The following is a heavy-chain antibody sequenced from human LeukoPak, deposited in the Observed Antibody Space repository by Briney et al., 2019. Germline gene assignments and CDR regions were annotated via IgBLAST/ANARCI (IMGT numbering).Heavy chain of an antibody. J-gene: IGHJ3*02. Sequence: SETLSLTCTVSGGSISSYYWSWIRQPPGKGLEWIGYIYYSGSTNYNPSLKSRVTISVDTSKNQFSLKLSSVAAADTAVYYCARDRPDAFDIWGQGTMVTVSS. CDR3: ARDRPDAFDI. V-gene: IGHV4-59*01. CDR2: IYYSGST. CDR1: GGSISSYY.